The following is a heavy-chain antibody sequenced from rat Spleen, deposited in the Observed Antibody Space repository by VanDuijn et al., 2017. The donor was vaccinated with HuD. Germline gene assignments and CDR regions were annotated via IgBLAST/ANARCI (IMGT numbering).Heavy chain of an antibody. Sequence: EVQLVESGGGLVQPGRSLKLSCAASGFTFSDYAMAWVRQAPKKGLEWVATIIYDGSSTYYRDSVKGRFTISRDNAKSTQYLQMDSLRSEDTATYYCARMYTTDYYWSFDFWGPGTMVTVSS. CDR2: IIYDGSST. CDR3: ARMYTTDYYWSFDF. V-gene: IGHV5-17*01. CDR1: GFTFSDYA. J-gene: IGHJ1*01. D-gene: IGHD1-6*01.